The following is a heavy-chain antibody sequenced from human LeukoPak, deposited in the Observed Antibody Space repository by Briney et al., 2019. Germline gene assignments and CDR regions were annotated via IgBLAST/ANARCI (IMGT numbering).Heavy chain of an antibody. CDR2: ISAYNGNT. CDR1: GYTFTNYG. Sequence: ASVKVSCKASGYTFTNYGINWVRQAPGQGLEWMGWISAYNGNTNYAQKVQGRVTITTDTSTSTAYMELRSLRSDDTAMYYCARESYVYSRSPDDAFDIWGRGTLVTVSS. D-gene: IGHD6-6*01. V-gene: IGHV1-18*01. J-gene: IGHJ3*02. CDR3: ARESYVYSRSPDDAFDI.